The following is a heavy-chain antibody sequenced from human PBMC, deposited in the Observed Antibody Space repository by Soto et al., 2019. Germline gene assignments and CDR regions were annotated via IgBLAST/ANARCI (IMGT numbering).Heavy chain of an antibody. CDR1: GGSISSYY. Sequence: QVQLQESGPGLVKPSETLSLTCTVSGGSISSYYWSWIRQPPGKGLEWIGYIYYSGRTNYNPSLKSRVTISADTSKNQFSLKLSSVTAADTAVYYCARQYGDYVRGAFDFWGQGTMVTVSS. CDR2: IYYSGRT. CDR3: ARQYGDYVRGAFDF. D-gene: IGHD4-17*01. J-gene: IGHJ3*01. V-gene: IGHV4-59*01.